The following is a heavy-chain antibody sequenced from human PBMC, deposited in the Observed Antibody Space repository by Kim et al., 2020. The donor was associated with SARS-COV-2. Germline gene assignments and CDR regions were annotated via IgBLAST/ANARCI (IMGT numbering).Heavy chain of an antibody. V-gene: IGHV3-64D*06. CDR2: GST. Sequence: GSTYYAESLKGRFTSSRDNSKNTLYLQMRSLRAEDTAVYYCVGGGILFDYWGQGTLVSVST. CDR3: VGGGILFDY. J-gene: IGHJ4*02. D-gene: IGHD2-15*01.